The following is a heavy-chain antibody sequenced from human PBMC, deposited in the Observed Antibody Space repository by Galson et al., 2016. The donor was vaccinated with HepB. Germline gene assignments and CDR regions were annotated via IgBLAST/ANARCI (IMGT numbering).Heavy chain of an antibody. CDR2: FSGLGDRT. CDR3: AKDLCLVSGCDQRGMDV. J-gene: IGHJ6*02. CDR1: EFMFTNYV. Sequence: SLRLSCAGSEFMFTNYVTSWVRQAPGKGLEWVSGFSGLGDRTYYADSVKGRFTISRDYSKNMLYLQMNSLRAEDTAVYFCAKDLCLVSGCDQRGMDVWGHGTTVTVSS. V-gene: IGHV3-23*01. D-gene: IGHD3-3*02.